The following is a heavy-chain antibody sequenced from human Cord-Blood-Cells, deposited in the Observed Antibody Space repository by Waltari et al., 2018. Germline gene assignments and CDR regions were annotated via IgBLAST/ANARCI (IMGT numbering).Heavy chain of an antibody. CDR2: IYTRGST. CDR3: ARGTSSSEGYWYFDL. Sequence: QVQLQESGPGLVKPSENLSPPCTVSGGSISSYYWRWIRQPAGKGLEWIGRIYTRGSTNYNPSLKSRVTMSVDTSKNQFSLKLSSVTAADTAVYYCARGTSSSEGYWYFDLWGRGTLVTVSS. D-gene: IGHD6-6*01. CDR1: GGSISSYY. V-gene: IGHV4-4*07. J-gene: IGHJ2*01.